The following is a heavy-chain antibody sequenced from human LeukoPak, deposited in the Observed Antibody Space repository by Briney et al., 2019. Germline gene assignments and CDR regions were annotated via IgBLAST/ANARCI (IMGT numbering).Heavy chain of an antibody. CDR1: GFTFNNYA. V-gene: IGHV3-23*01. J-gene: IGHJ5*02. D-gene: IGHD5-18*01. CDR3: AKDRTGYSYGYFLSP. Sequence: GGPLRLSCAASGFTFNNYAMPWVRQAPGKGLEWVSTISDSVSGGSTYYADSVKGRFTISRDNSKNTLYLQMNSLRAEDTAVYYCAKDRTGYSYGYFLSPWGQGTLVTVSS. CDR2: ISDSVSGGST.